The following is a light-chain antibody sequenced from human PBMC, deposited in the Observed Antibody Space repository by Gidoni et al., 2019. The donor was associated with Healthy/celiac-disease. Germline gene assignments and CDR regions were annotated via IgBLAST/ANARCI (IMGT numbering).Light chain of an antibody. CDR3: PVWDSSSDHVV. J-gene: IGLJ2*01. V-gene: IGLV3-21*02. CDR2: DDS. Sequence: SSVLTQPPSGSVAPGQTASMTCGGNNIGSQSVHCYQQKPSQAPVLVVYDDSDRPSWIPERFSGSNSGNTATLTISSVEAGDEADSYCPVWDSSSDHVVFGGGTKLTVL. CDR1: NIGSQS.